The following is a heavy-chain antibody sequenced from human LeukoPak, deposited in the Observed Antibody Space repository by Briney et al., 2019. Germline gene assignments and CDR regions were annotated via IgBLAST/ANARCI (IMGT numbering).Heavy chain of an antibody. V-gene: IGHV3-72*01. Sequence: GGSLRLSCAASGFTFSDHYMDWVRQAPGKGLEWVGRIRNKANSYTTEYAASVKGRFTISRDDSKNSLYLQMNSLKCEDTAVYYCARSMVAATLDYWGQGTLVTVSS. CDR3: ARSMVAATLDY. J-gene: IGHJ4*02. D-gene: IGHD2-15*01. CDR2: IRNKANSYTT. CDR1: GFTFSDHY.